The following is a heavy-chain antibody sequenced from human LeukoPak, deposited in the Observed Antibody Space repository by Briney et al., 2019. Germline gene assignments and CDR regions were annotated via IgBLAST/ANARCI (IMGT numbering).Heavy chain of an antibody. V-gene: IGHV4-59*08. Sequence: KPSETLSLTCTVSGGSISSYYWSWIRQPPGKGLEWIGYIYYSGSTNYNPSLKSRVTISVDTSKNQFSLKLSSVTAADTAVYYCAKVAGTTVTPQYYFDYWGQGTLVTVSS. J-gene: IGHJ4*02. D-gene: IGHD4-11*01. CDR1: GGSISSYY. CDR3: AKVAGTTVTPQYYFDY. CDR2: IYYSGST.